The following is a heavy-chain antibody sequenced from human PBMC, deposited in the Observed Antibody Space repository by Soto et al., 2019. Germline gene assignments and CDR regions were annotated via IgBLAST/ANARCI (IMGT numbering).Heavy chain of an antibody. CDR1: GGTFSSYA. D-gene: IGHD3-3*01. J-gene: IGHJ4*02. V-gene: IGHV1-69*13. Sequence: SVKVSCTASGGTFSSYAISWVRQAPGQGLEWMGGIIPIFGTANYAQKFQGRVTITADESTSTAYMELSSLRSEDTAVYYCAAVPGLRFVKWLPAYFDYWGQGTLVTVSS. CDR3: AAVPGLRFVKWLPAYFDY. CDR2: IIPIFGTA.